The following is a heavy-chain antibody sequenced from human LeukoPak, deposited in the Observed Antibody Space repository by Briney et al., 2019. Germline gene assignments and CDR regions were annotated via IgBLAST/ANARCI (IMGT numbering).Heavy chain of an antibody. Sequence: SETLSLTCTVSSGSISTSNYYWGWVRQPPGKALEWIGNIFYSGSTYYSPSLKSRVTISVDTSKNQFSLKLSSVTAADTAVYYCARDKVPRSSSRYGRGAFDIWGQGTMVTVSS. D-gene: IGHD6-13*01. V-gene: IGHV4-39*07. CDR2: IFYSGST. CDR3: ARDKVPRSSSRYGRGAFDI. CDR1: SGSISTSNYY. J-gene: IGHJ3*02.